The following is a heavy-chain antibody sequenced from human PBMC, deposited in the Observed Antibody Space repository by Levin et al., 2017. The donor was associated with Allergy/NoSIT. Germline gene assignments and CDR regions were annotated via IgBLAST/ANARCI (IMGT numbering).Heavy chain of an antibody. Sequence: SETLSLTCTVSGGSVSSGSYYWSWIRQPPGKGLEWIGYIYYSGSTNYNPSLKSRVTISVDTSKNQFSLKLSSVTAADTAVYYCARDPAIAVAGTNHQWGQGTLVTVSS. V-gene: IGHV4-61*01. D-gene: IGHD6-19*01. CDR1: GGSVSSGSYY. J-gene: IGHJ4*02. CDR3: ARDPAIAVAGTNHQ. CDR2: IYYSGST.